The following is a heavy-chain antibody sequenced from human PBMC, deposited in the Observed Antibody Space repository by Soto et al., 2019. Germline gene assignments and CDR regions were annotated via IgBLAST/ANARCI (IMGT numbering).Heavy chain of an antibody. CDR1: GYTFTSYG. CDR3: ARDFGMDHVPPNCFDP. D-gene: IGHD1-20*01. V-gene: IGHV1-18*04. Sequence: QVKLVKSGAEVKKPGASVKVSCKASGYTFTSYGISWVRQAPGQGLEWMGWISAYNGNTNYAKKLQGRVTMTTDTSTSTAYMELRSLRSDDTAVYYCARDFGMDHVPPNCFDPWGQGTLVTVSS. CDR2: ISAYNGNT. J-gene: IGHJ5*02.